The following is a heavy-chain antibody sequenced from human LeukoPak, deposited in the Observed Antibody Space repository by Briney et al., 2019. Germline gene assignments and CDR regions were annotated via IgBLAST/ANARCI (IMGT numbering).Heavy chain of an antibody. V-gene: IGHV4-59*01. Sequence: SETLSLTCTVSGGSISTYYWNWIRQPPGRGLEWLGYIEYSGSTNYNPSLKSRLTMSVDSSKNHFSLRLRSVTAADRAVYYCARTSGYWPADFDFWGQGALVIVSS. CDR2: IEYSGST. J-gene: IGHJ4*02. CDR3: ARTSGYWPADFDF. CDR1: GGSISTYY. D-gene: IGHD5-12*01.